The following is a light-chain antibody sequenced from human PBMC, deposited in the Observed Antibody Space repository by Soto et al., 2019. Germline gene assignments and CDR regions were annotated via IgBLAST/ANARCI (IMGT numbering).Light chain of an antibody. CDR2: WGS. CDR3: MQALQAPYS. CDR1: QSLLHSNGYNY. Sequence: DLVMTQSPLSLPVTPGEPASISCRSSQSLLHSNGYNYLDRYLQKPGQSPQLLIYWGSNLASGVPDRFGGSGSGSDFTLQISGVEAEDVGVYYCMQALQAPYSCGQGTKLQIK. V-gene: IGKV2-28*01. J-gene: IGKJ2*03.